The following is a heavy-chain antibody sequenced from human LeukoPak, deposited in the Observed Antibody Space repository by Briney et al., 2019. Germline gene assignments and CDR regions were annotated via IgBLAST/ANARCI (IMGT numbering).Heavy chain of an antibody. CDR2: ISGSGGST. CDR1: GGSISSSSYY. J-gene: IGHJ4*02. CDR3: AKDGPVGANTNYFDY. D-gene: IGHD1-26*01. V-gene: IGHV3-23*01. Sequence: PSETLSLTCTVSGGSISSSSYYWGWIRQAPGKGLEWVSAISGSGGSTYYADSVKGRFTISRDNSKNTLYLQMNSLRAEDTAVYYCAKDGPVGANTNYFDYWGQGTLVTVSS.